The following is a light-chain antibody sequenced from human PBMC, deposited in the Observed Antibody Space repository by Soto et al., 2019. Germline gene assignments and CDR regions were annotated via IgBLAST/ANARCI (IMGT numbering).Light chain of an antibody. CDR3: RQYYSSPLAWT. CDR1: QSIRTN. J-gene: IGKJ4*01. Sequence: EIVLTQSPATLSLSAGGTVTLSCRASQSIRTNVAWYQQIPGQAPRLLVYGASTRATGVAARFSGSGSWMEFILTTSSRQAEDYVFDYCRQYYSSPLAWTFGRGTKVQIK. CDR2: GAS. V-gene: IGKV3-15*01.